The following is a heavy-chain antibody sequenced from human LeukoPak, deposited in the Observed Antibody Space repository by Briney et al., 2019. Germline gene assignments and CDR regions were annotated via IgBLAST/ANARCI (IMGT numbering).Heavy chain of an antibody. V-gene: IGHV4-4*07. CDR3: ARGMSAAYDYNWFDS. D-gene: IGHD5-12*01. CDR2: IHASGST. CDR1: GDSISAYY. Sequence: SETLSLTCTVSGDSISAYYWSWIRQPAGRGLEWIGRIHASGSTRYNPSLRSRVTMSVDTSKNQFSLKLTSVTAADTALYFCARGMSAAYDYNWFDSWGQGTLVTVSS. J-gene: IGHJ5*01.